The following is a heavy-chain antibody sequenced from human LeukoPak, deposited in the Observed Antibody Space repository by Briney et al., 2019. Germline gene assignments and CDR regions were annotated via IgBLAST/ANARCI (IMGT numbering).Heavy chain of an antibody. CDR3: ARAPGVLLWFGELSPTDY. CDR1: GYTFSSYG. V-gene: IGHV1-18*01. D-gene: IGHD3-10*01. J-gene: IGHJ4*02. Sequence: GASVKVSCKASGYTFSSYGISWVRQAPGQGLEWMGWISAYNGNTNYAQKLRGRVTMTTDTSTSTAYMELRSLRSDDTAVYYCARAPGVLLWFGELSPTDYWAQGTLVTDSS. CDR2: ISAYNGNT.